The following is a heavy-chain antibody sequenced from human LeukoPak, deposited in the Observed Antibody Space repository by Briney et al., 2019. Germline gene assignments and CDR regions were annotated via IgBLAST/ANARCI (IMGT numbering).Heavy chain of an antibody. D-gene: IGHD6-19*01. J-gene: IGHJ4*02. CDR3: ARVRTLGVADDY. CDR2: IYHSGST. Sequence: SETLSLTCTVSGYSISSGYYWGWIRQPPGKGLEWIGSIYHSGSTYYNPSLKSRVTISVDTSKNQFSLKLSSVTAADTAVYYCARVRTLGVADDYWGQGTLVTVSS. CDR1: GYSISSGYY. V-gene: IGHV4-38-2*02.